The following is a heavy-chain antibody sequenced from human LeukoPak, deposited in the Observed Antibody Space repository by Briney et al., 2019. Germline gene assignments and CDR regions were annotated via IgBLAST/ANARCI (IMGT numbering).Heavy chain of an antibody. V-gene: IGHV1-18*04. Sequence: ASVKVSCKASGYTFSNYGISRVRQAPGLGLEWMGWTSYNGNTNYAQKFQDRVTMTTDTSTTTAYMELRSLESDDTAVYYCARHSGSGWQALGYWGQGTLVTVSS. D-gene: IGHD6-19*01. CDR2: TSYNGNT. CDR1: GYTFSNYG. CDR3: ARHSGSGWQALGY. J-gene: IGHJ4*02.